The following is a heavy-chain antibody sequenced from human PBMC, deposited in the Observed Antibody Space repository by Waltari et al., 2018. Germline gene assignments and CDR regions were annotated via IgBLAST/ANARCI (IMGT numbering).Heavy chain of an antibody. V-gene: IGHV4-39*01. J-gene: IGHJ5*02. D-gene: IGHD3-22*01. CDR3: ASSDDSSGYYANWFDP. Sequence: QLQLQESGPGLVKPSETVSLTGTVSGGSISSSSYYWGWIRQPPGKGLEWIGSIYYSGSTYYNPSLKSRVTISVDTSKNQFSLKLSSVTAADTAVYYCASSDDSSGYYANWFDPWGQGTLVTVSS. CDR1: GGSISSSSYY. CDR2: IYYSGST.